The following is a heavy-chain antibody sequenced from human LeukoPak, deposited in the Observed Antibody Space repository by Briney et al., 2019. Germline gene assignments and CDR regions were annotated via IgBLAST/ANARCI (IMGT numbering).Heavy chain of an antibody. CDR3: ASTITGTTGRAFDI. V-gene: IGHV1-2*02. Sequence: ASVKVSCKASGYTFTGYYMHWVRQAPGQGLEWMGWINPNSGGTNYAQKFQGRVTMTRDTSISTAYMELSSLRSEDTAVYYCASTITGTTGRAFDIWGQGTMVTVSS. CDR2: INPNSGGT. D-gene: IGHD1-20*01. J-gene: IGHJ3*02. CDR1: GYTFTGYY.